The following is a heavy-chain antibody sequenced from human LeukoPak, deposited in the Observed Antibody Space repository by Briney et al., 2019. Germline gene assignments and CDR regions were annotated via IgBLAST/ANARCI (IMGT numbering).Heavy chain of an antibody. D-gene: IGHD1-7*01. CDR1: RDSICRYY. CDR3: ARDNWNYGSSMDV. CDR2: IYYSGST. Sequence: PPGTPSLTCRVSRDSICRYYGSWIRQPPGKGLEWIGYIYYSGSTNYNPSLKSRVTISVDTSKNQFSLKLSSVTAADTAVYYCARDNWNYGSSMDVWGQGTTVTVSS. V-gene: IGHV4-59*01. J-gene: IGHJ6*02.